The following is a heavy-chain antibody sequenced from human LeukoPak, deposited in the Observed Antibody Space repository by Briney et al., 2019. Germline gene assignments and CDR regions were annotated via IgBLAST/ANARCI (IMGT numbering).Heavy chain of an antibody. V-gene: IGHV3-23*01. CDR1: GFTFSSYA. CDR2: ISGSGGST. Sequence: PGGSLRLSCAASGFTFSSYAMSWVRQAPGKGLEWVSAISGSGGSTYYADSVKGRFTISRDNAKNSLYLQMNSLRAEDTAVYYCARDSTPYCGGDCPLGYWGQGTLVTVSS. CDR3: ARDSTPYCGGDCPLGY. D-gene: IGHD2-21*02. J-gene: IGHJ4*02.